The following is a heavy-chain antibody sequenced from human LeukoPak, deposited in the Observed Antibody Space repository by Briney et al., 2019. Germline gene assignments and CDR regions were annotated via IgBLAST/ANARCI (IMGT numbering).Heavy chain of an antibody. CDR3: ASTWRVGAAFDY. Sequence: PGGSLRLSCAASGFTFSSYSMNWVRQAPGKGLEWVSVIYSGGSTYYADSVKGRFTISRDNSKNTLYLQMNSLRAEDTAVYYCASTWRVGAAFDYWGQGTLVTVSS. CDR2: IYSGGST. V-gene: IGHV3-53*01. J-gene: IGHJ4*02. D-gene: IGHD1-26*01. CDR1: GFTFSSYS.